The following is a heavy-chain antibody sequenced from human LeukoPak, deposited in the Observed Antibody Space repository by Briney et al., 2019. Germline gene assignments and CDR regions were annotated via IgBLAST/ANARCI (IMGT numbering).Heavy chain of an antibody. CDR2: MSILSGIT. V-gene: IGHV3-21*01. CDR1: GFPFSGYS. Sequence: KPRGSLRLSCAGSGFPFSGYSMNWVRQTPGKGLEWVSSMSILSGITYYAESVKGRFTVSRDNAKNLLHLQMNSLRFEDTAIYYCAREFEYSTSGAGYWGQGTLVTVSS. CDR3: AREFEYSTSGAGY. J-gene: IGHJ4*02. D-gene: IGHD6-6*01.